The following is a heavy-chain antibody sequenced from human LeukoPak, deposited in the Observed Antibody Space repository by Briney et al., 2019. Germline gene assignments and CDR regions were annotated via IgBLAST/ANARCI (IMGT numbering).Heavy chain of an antibody. CDR2: MHDSGTT. J-gene: IGHJ4*02. D-gene: IGHD6-19*01. CDR3: ATYKRISGWYVFDY. Sequence: PSETLSLTCSVSGVSISSYYWSWLRQPPGMGLEWIGVMHDSGTTFYNPSLKSRVTMSVDTSKMQSSLQLRSVTAADTAIYYCATYKRISGWYVFDYWGQGTLVTVSS. V-gene: IGHV4-59*01. CDR1: GVSISSYY.